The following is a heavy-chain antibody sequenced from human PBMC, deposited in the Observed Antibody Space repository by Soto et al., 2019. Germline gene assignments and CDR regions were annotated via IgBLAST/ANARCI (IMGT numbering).Heavy chain of an antibody. D-gene: IGHD6-13*01. CDR3: ARDRRYSSSWDNWFDP. V-gene: IGHV4-4*07. CDR1: GGSISSYY. J-gene: IGHJ5*02. CDR2: IYTSGST. Sequence: LSLTCTVSGGSISSYYWSWIRQPAGKGLEWIGRIYTSGSTNYNPSLKSRVTMSVDTSKNQFSLKLSSVTAADTAVYYCARDRRYSSSWDNWFDPWGQGTLVTVSS.